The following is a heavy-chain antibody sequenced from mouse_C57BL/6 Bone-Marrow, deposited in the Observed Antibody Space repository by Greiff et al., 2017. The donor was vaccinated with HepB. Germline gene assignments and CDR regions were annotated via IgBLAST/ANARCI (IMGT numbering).Heavy chain of an antibody. J-gene: IGHJ1*03. CDR1: GYTFTSYG. D-gene: IGHD3-1*01. CDR3: ARSGWDDWYFDV. V-gene: IGHV1-81*01. CDR2: IYPRSGNT. Sequence: VKLQESGAELARPGASVKLSCKASGYTFTSYGISWVKQRTGQGLEWIGEIYPRSGNTYYNEKFKGKATLTADKSSSTAYMELRSLTSEDSAVYFCARSGWDDWYFDVWGTGTTVTVSS.